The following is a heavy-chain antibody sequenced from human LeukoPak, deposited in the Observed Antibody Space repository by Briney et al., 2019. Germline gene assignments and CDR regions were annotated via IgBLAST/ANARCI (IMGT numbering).Heavy chain of an antibody. D-gene: IGHD4-23*01. CDR2: IYYNGST. V-gene: IGHV4-59*01. CDR3: ARTDYGGNLLEY. CDR1: GGSISTYY. Sequence: TSETLSLTCTVSGGSISTYYWSWIRQPPGKGLEWIGRIYYNGSTNYNPSLKSRLTISVDTSKNHFSLKLNSVTAADTAIYYCARTDYGGNLLEYWGLGSLVTVSS. J-gene: IGHJ4*02.